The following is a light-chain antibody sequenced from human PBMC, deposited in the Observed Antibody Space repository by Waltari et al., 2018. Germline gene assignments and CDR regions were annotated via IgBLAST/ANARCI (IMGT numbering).Light chain of an antibody. J-gene: IGKJ5*01. CDR1: QDVQKY. Sequence: DIRLTQSPSHLSASVGDRVTITCRASQDVQKYLNWYQQKPGKAPKLLIYAGSILQSGVPARFSGSGFGTDLTLTITSLQPEDFGSYYCQQSYSPPPITFGQGTRLEIK. CDR3: QQSYSPPPIT. CDR2: AGS. V-gene: IGKV1-39*01.